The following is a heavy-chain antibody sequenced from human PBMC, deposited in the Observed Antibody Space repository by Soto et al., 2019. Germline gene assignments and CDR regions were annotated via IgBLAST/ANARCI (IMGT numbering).Heavy chain of an antibody. D-gene: IGHD3-3*01. V-gene: IGHV4-30-2*01. J-gene: IGHJ3*02. Sequence: TLSLTGDVSGGSISSGGYSRRWLRQPPGKGLEWIGYISHSGRTYYNPSLTSRVTISVDRSKNQFSLKLSSVTAADTAVYYCARWSGTIFGVVIRLAFDIWGPGKMVT. CDR1: GGSISSGGYS. CDR2: ISHSGRT. CDR3: ARWSGTIFGVVIRLAFDI.